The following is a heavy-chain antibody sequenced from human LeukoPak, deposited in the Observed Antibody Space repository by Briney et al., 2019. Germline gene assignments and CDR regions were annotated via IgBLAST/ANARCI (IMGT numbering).Heavy chain of an antibody. V-gene: IGHV4-59*01. D-gene: IGHD5-18*01. J-gene: IGHJ4*02. CDR3: ARGDTAMAFDY. Sequence: SETLSLTCTVSGGSISSYYWSWISQPPGKGLECIGYIYYSGSTNYNPSLKSRVTISVDTSKNQFSLKLSSVTAADTAVYYCARGDTAMAFDYWGQGTLVTVSS. CDR1: GGSISSYY. CDR2: IYYSGST.